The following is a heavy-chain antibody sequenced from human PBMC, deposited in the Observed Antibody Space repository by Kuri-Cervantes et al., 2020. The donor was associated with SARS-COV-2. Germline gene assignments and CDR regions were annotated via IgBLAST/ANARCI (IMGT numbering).Heavy chain of an antibody. CDR2: IDPSDSYT. J-gene: IGHJ4*02. Sequence: KVSCKGSGYSFTSYWISWVRQMPGKGLEWMGRIDPSDSYTNYSPSFQGHVTISADKSISTAYLQWSSLKASDTAMYYCARHSIIVGATIFTHFDYWGQGTLVTVSS. D-gene: IGHD1-26*01. V-gene: IGHV5-10-1*01. CDR3: ARHSIIVGATIFTHFDY. CDR1: GYSFTSYW.